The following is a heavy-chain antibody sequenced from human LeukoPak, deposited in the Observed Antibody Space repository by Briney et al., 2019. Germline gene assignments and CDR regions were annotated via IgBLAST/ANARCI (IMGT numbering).Heavy chain of an antibody. V-gene: IGHV5-10-1*01. CDR1: GYRFTSNW. D-gene: IGHD3-22*01. Sequence: GESLKISCQASGYRFTSNWINWVRQMSGKGLEWMGRIDPSDSSTNYSPSFQGHVTISVDKSLNTAYLQWSSLRASDTAIYYCARGGYDTSLDQDSWGQGTLSPSPQ. J-gene: IGHJ4*02. CDR3: ARGGYDTSLDQDS. CDR2: IDPSDSST.